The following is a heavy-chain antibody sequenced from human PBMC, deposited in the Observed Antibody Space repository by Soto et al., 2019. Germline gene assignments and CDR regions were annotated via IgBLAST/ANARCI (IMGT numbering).Heavy chain of an antibody. CDR3: ASISSIAARLYYYYGMDV. D-gene: IGHD6-6*01. CDR2: ISYDGSNK. CDR1: GFAFSSYA. V-gene: IGHV3-30-3*01. J-gene: IGHJ6*02. Sequence: GTLRLSCAASGFAFSSYAMHWVRQAPGKGLEWVAVISYDGSNKYYADSVKGRFTISRDNSKNTLYLQMNSLRAEDTAVYYCASISSIAARLYYYYGMDVWGQGTTVTVSS.